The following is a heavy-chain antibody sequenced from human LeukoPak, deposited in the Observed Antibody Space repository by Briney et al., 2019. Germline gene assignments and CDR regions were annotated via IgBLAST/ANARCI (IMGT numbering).Heavy chain of an antibody. D-gene: IGHD3-10*01. V-gene: IGHV4-4*07. Sequence: SETLSLPCPVSGGSISSYYWSWIRQPAGKGLEWIGRIYTSGSTNYNPSLKSRVTMSVDTSNNQFSLKLSSVTAADTAVYYCARGAYYYGSGKIFDYWGQGTLVTVSS. CDR2: IYTSGST. J-gene: IGHJ4*02. CDR1: GGSISSYY. CDR3: ARGAYYYGSGKIFDY.